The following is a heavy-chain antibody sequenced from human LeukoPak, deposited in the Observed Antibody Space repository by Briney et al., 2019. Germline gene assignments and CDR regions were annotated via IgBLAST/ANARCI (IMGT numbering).Heavy chain of an antibody. CDR3: ARGGVAARRGLSY. Sequence: SETLSLTRAVYGGSFSGYYWSWIRQPPGKGLEWIGEINHSGSTNYNLSLKSRVTISVDTSKNQFSLKLSSVTAADTAVYYCARGGVAARRGLSYWGQGTLVTVSS. J-gene: IGHJ4*02. CDR1: GGSFSGYY. D-gene: IGHD6-6*01. V-gene: IGHV4-34*01. CDR2: INHSGST.